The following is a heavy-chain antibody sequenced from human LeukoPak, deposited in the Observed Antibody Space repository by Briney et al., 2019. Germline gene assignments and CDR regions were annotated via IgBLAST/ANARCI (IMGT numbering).Heavy chain of an antibody. CDR1: GGSISSSNW. J-gene: IGHJ6*04. V-gene: IGHV4-4*02. D-gene: IGHD2-2*02. Sequence: PSETLSLTCAVSGGSISSSNWWSWVRQPPGKGLEWIGEIYHSGSTNYNPSLKSRVTISVDKSKNQLPLKLSSVTAADTAVYYCARDCSSTSCYNYYYGMDVWGKGTTVTVSS. CDR3: ARDCSSTSCYNYYYGMDV. CDR2: IYHSGST.